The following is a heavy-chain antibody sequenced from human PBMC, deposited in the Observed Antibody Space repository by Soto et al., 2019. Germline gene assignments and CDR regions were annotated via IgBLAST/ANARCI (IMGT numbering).Heavy chain of an antibody. J-gene: IGHJ6*02. CDR1: GGSISSGGYY. V-gene: IGHV4-31*03. CDR2: NYYSGIT. CDR3: ARGSSIAALYYGMDV. Sequence: QVQLQESGPGLVKPSQTLSLTCTVSGGSISSGGYYWTWIRQHPGKGLEWIGYNYYSGITYYNPSLKSRVTISLDTSKNQFSLKLSSVTAADTAVYYCARGSSIAALYYGMDVWGQGTTVTVSS. D-gene: IGHD6-6*01.